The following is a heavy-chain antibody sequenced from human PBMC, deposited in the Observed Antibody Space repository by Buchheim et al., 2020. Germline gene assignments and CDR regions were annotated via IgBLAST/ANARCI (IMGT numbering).Heavy chain of an antibody. V-gene: IGHV5-10-1*03. J-gene: IGHJ6*02. CDR2: IDPSDSYT. Sequence: EVQLVQSGAEVKKPGESLRISCKGSGYSFTSYWISWVRQMPGKGLEWMGRIDPSDSYTNYSPSFQGNVTISADKSITTAYLQWSSLKASDTAMYYCASNIAVAGYYYYYGMDVWGQGTT. CDR1: GYSFTSYW. D-gene: IGHD6-19*01. CDR3: ASNIAVAGYYYYYGMDV.